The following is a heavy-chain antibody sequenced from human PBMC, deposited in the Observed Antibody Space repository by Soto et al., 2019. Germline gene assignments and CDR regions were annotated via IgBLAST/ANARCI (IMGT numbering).Heavy chain of an antibody. D-gene: IGHD6-13*01. CDR2: IYWNDEQ. CDR1: GFSLTSGVVG. CDR3: AHRLPGPSGYDV. J-gene: IGHJ6*02. Sequence: QITLKESGPTLVKPTQTLTLTCTFSGFSLTSGVVGVGWIRQPPGEALEWLALIYWNDEQYYNPSLRNRVTITRDQSKNQVVLTMTNIDPVDPATYYCAHRLPGPSGYDVWGQGTTVTVSS. V-gene: IGHV2-5*01.